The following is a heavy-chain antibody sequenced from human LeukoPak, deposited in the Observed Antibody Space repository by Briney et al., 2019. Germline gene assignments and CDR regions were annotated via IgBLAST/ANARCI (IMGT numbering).Heavy chain of an antibody. CDR1: GGSISSSSAY. V-gene: IGHV4-39*01. D-gene: IGHD5-18*01. CDR2: IYYSKNT. CDR3: VSPRGFSYGYFDY. Sequence: SETLSLTCTVSGGSISSSSAYWGCIRQPPGKGLEWIGSIYYSKNTYYNPSLKSRVTISADTSKNQFSLTLGSVSATDTAVYYCVSPRGFSYGYFDYWGKGTLVTVSS. J-gene: IGHJ4*02.